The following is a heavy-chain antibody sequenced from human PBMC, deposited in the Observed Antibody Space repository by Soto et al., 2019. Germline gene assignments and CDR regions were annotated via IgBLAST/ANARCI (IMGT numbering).Heavy chain of an antibody. Sequence: QLLESGGGLIQPGGSLRLSCEASGFSFRSYALSWVRQAPGKGLEWVSTFSAGGRAYYADSVKGRFTIAKDTPKNTLILQARSLRAEDTAVYYCAKESMPEHYGDTLFDYWGQGTRVTVSS. D-gene: IGHD4-17*01. CDR3: AKESMPEHYGDTLFDY. CDR1: GFSFRSYA. CDR2: FSAGGRA. V-gene: IGHV3-23*01. J-gene: IGHJ4*02.